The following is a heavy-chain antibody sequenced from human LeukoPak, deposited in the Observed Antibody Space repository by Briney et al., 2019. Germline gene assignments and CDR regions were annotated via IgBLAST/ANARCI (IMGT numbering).Heavy chain of an antibody. CDR3: AREYESSLPDY. V-gene: IGHV3-48*04. J-gene: IGHJ4*02. CDR2: ISFSVNTK. D-gene: IGHD3-22*01. Sequence: HSGGSLRLSCAASGFTFSDYSMNWVRQAPGKGLEWVSYISFSVNTKYYGDSVKGRFTISRDNAKNSLYLHMDSLRAEDTAVYYCAREYESSLPDYWGQGTLVTVSS. CDR1: GFTFSDYS.